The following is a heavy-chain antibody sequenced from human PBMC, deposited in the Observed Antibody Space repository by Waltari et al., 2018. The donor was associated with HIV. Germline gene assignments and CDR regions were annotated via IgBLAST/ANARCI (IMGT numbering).Heavy chain of an antibody. Sequence: QVQLVQSGAEVKKPGASVKVSCKASGITLSTYARHWLRQAPGQRLEWMGWINVGNGNSDYSQKCQGRVTMTRDKSASTAYMELSGLRSEDTAVYYCASEQYSSDWYDNHWGQGTLVTVSS. J-gene: IGHJ5*02. V-gene: IGHV1-3*01. D-gene: IGHD6-19*01. CDR2: INVGNGNS. CDR1: GITLSTYA. CDR3: ASEQYSSDWYDNH.